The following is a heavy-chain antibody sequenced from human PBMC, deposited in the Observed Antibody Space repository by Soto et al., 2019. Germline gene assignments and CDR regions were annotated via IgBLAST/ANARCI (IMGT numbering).Heavy chain of an antibody. J-gene: IGHJ6*03. CDR1: GGSISSYY. D-gene: IGHD1-26*01. CDR3: ARRMGKYYMDV. V-gene: IGHV4-59*01. CDR2: IFYNGNT. Sequence: SETLSLTCTVSGGSISSYYWSWIRQPPGKGLEWLGYIFYNGNTNYNPSLKSRVTISVDTSKNHFSLKVNSVTTADTAVYYCARRMGKYYMDVWGKGTTVTVSS.